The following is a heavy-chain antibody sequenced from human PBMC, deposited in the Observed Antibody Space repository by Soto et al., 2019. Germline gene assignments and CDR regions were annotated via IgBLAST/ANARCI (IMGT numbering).Heavy chain of an antibody. CDR3: ASQYGDYDLVDDGRDAFDI. CDR2: IYSGGST. J-gene: IGHJ3*02. CDR1: GFTFSSYA. V-gene: IGHV3-53*04. D-gene: IGHD4-17*01. Sequence: GGSLRLSCAASGFTFSSYAMSWVRQAPGKGLEWVSVIYSGGSTYYADSVKGRFTISRHNSKNTLYLQMNSLRAEDTAVYYCASQYGDYDLVDDGRDAFDIWGQGTMVTVSS.